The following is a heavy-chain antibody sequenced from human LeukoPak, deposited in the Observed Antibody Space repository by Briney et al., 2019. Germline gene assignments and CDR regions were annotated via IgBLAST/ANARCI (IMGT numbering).Heavy chain of an antibody. Sequence: GGSLRLSCAASGFTFSSYGMHWVRQAPGKGLEWVAFIRCDGSNKYYADSVKGRFTISRDNSKNTLYLQMNSLRAEDTAVYYCAKEQVRGVSLFDYWGQGTLVTVSS. D-gene: IGHD3-10*01. CDR1: GFTFSSYG. CDR3: AKEQVRGVSLFDY. J-gene: IGHJ4*02. V-gene: IGHV3-30*02. CDR2: IRCDGSNK.